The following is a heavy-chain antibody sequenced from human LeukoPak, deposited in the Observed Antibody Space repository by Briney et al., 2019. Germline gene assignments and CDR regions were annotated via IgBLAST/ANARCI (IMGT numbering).Heavy chain of an antibody. J-gene: IGHJ4*02. Sequence: GRSLRLSCAAFGFSFSSHAMHWVRQAPGKGLEWVAVVSYDGTNKYYADSVKGRFTISRDNSKNTLYLQMNSLRAEDTAVYYCAKQFGYRPFFDYWGQGTLVTVSS. CDR2: VSYDGTNK. D-gene: IGHD5-18*01. CDR1: GFSFSSHA. CDR3: AKQFGYRPFFDY. V-gene: IGHV3-30-3*02.